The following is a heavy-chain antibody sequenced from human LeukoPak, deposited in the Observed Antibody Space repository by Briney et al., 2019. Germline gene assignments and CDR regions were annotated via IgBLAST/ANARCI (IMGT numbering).Heavy chain of an antibody. D-gene: IGHD6-13*01. J-gene: IGHJ4*02. V-gene: IGHV3-30*18. CDR2: ISYDGSED. CDR3: AKDRYSSSWYYFDY. CDR1: GFTFSSYG. Sequence: GGSLRLSCAASGFTFSSYGMHWVRQAPGKGLEWVAVISYDGSEDYYADSVKGRFTISRDKSKNTLYLQMNSLRAEDTAVYYCAKDRYSSSWYYFDYWGQGTLVTVSS.